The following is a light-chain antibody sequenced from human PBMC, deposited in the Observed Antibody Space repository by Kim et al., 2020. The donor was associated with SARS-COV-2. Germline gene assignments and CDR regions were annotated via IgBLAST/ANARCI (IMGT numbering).Light chain of an antibody. J-gene: IGKJ1*01. Sequence: ASVGDIVTITCRASQGISNYLAWYQQKPGKVPKLLIYAASTLQSGVPSRFSGSGSGTDFTLTISSLQPEDVATYFCQKYNSGWWTFGQGTKVDIK. CDR3: QKYNSGWWT. CDR2: AAS. V-gene: IGKV1-27*01. CDR1: QGISNY.